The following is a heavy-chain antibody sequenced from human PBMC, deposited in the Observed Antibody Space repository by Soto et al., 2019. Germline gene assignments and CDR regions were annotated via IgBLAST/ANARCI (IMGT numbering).Heavy chain of an antibody. CDR3: ARALGGCSDGGCYSFAY. CDR1: GFTFSSYG. J-gene: IGHJ4*02. D-gene: IGHD2-15*01. V-gene: IGHV3-33*01. CDR2: VWFNGRNE. Sequence: QVRLVESGGGVVQPENSLRLSCAASGFTFSSYGMNWVRQAPGKGLEWVAIVWFNGRNEFYADSVEGRFTISRDNSKNTLYLQMNSLGAEDTAMYYCARALGGCSDGGCYSFAYWGQGALVTVSS.